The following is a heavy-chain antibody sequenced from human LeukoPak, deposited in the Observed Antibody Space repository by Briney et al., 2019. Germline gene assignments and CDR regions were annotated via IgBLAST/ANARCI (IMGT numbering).Heavy chain of an antibody. Sequence: GGSLRLSCAASGFSFSSYWMHWVRQAPGKGLEWVSVIYSGGSTYYADSVKGRFTISRDNSKNTLYLQMNSLRAEDTAVYYCLAAGGYWGQGTLVTVSS. CDR2: IYSGGST. V-gene: IGHV3-66*01. J-gene: IGHJ4*02. CDR3: LAAGGY. CDR1: GFSFSSYW. D-gene: IGHD3-10*01.